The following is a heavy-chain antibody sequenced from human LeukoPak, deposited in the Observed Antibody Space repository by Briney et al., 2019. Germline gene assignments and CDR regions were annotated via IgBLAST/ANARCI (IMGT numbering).Heavy chain of an antibody. D-gene: IGHD3-9*01. CDR3: ARATRILTGYPFDY. CDR1: GGSISSGGYY. Sequence: SQTLSLTCTVSGGSISSGGYYWSWIRQPPGKGLEWIGYIYQSGSTYYNPSLKSRVTISVDTSKNQFSLKLSSVTAADTAVYYCARATRILTGYPFDYWGQGTLVTVSS. V-gene: IGHV4-30-2*05. J-gene: IGHJ4*02. CDR2: IYQSGST.